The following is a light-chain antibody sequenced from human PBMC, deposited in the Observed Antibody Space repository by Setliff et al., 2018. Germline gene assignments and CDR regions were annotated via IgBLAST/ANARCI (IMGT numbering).Light chain of an antibody. CDR2: DVT. V-gene: IGLV2-14*03. CDR3: SSYTSNSTYV. J-gene: IGLJ1*01. CDR1: GTYNY. Sequence: QSALTQPASVSGSPGQSITISCTGTGTYNYVSWYQQHLGKAPQLIIYDVTNRPSGVSNRFSASKSGNTASLTISGLQPEDDADYYCSSYTSNSTYVFGTGTKVTVL.